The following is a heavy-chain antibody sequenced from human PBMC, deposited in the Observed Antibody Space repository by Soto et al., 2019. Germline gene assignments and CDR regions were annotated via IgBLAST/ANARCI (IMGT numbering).Heavy chain of an antibody. CDR2: MNPNSGST. J-gene: IGHJ6*02. V-gene: IGHV1-2*02. CDR3: ARERILRGGYYYYGMDV. D-gene: IGHD4-17*01. CDR1: RYTLISCD. Sequence: ASVKVSCKASRYTLISCDINWVRQATGQGLEWMGWMNPNSGSTDYAEKFQGRVTMTRDTSISTAYMELSRLRSDDTAVYYCARERILRGGYYYYGMDVWGQGTTVTVSS.